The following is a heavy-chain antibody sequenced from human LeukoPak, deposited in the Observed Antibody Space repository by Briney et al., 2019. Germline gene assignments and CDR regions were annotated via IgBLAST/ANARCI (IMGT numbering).Heavy chain of an antibody. J-gene: IGHJ4*02. CDR1: GFTFTTYW. CDR3: ARGYSVRGDY. D-gene: IGHD2-21*01. V-gene: IGHV3-74*01. Sequence: GGSLRLSCAASGFTFTTYWMHWVRQVPGKGLVWVSRTHSDGTSTNYADSVKGRFTISRDNAKNTLYLQMNCLRVEDTAVYYCARGYSVRGDYWGQGTLVTVSS. CDR2: THSDGTST.